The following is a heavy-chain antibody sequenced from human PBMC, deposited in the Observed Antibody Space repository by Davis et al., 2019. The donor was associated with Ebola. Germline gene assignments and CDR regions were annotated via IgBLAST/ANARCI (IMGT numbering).Heavy chain of an antibody. D-gene: IGHD3-10*01. CDR3: ARRGRARGMDV. V-gene: IGHV4-61*05. Sequence: MPGGSLRLSCTVSGGSISSSSYYWGWIRQPPGKGLEWIGYIYYSGSTNYNPSLKSRVTISVNTSKNQFSLKLSSVTAADTAVYYCARRGRARGMDVWGQGTTVTVSS. CDR2: IYYSGST. J-gene: IGHJ6*02. CDR1: GGSISSSSYY.